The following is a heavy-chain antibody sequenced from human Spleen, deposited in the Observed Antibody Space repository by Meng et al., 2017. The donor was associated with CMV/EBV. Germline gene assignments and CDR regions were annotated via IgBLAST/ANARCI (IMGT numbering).Heavy chain of an antibody. D-gene: IGHD3-10*01. CDR1: GYTFTRYG. CDR2: ISAYNGNT. Sequence: ASVKVSCKASGYTFTRYGISWVRQAPGQGLEWMGWISAYNGNTNYAQKLQGRVTMTTDTSTSTAYMELSSLRSEDTAVYYCARRGASMVSSYNWFDPWGQGTLVTVSS. J-gene: IGHJ5*02. CDR3: ARRGASMVSSYNWFDP. V-gene: IGHV1-18*01.